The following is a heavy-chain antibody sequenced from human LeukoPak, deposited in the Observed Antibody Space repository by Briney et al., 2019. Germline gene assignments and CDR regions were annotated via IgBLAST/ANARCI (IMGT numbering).Heavy chain of an antibody. D-gene: IGHD1-26*01. V-gene: IGHV1-2*02. J-gene: IGHJ4*02. CDR1: EYTFTDYY. Sequence: ASVKVSCKASEYTFTDYYMHWVRQAPGQGLEWMGWINPNSGDTNYAQKFQGRVTMTRDPSISTAYMELSRLRSDDTAVYYCARDAWLVGTTNLYYFDYWGQGALVTVSS. CDR2: INPNSGDT. CDR3: ARDAWLVGTTNLYYFDY.